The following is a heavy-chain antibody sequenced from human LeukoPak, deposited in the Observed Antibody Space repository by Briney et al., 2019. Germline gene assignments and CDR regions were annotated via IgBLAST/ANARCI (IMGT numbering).Heavy chain of an antibody. CDR3: AKQNWNYDS. D-gene: IGHD1-7*01. CDR2: ISGDGGTT. Sequence: PGGSLRLSCAASGFTFDDYSMHWVRQAPGKCLEWVSLISGDGGTTYYADSVKGRFTISRDNSKNSLYLQMSSLRTEDTALYYCAKQNWNYDSWGQGTLVTVSS. J-gene: IGHJ5*01. CDR1: GFTFDDYS. V-gene: IGHV3-43*02.